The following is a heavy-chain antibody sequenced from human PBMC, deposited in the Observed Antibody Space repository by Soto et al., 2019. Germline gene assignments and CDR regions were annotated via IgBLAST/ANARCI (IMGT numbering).Heavy chain of an antibody. CDR3: AKDGAPRYCGRSSCPPAVAY. CDR2: ISYDGSHK. J-gene: IGHJ4*02. D-gene: IGHD2-15*01. CDR1: GFTFSNYG. V-gene: IGHV3-30*18. Sequence: QVQLVESGGGVVQPGRSLRLSCAGSGFTFSNYGLHWVRQAPGKGLEWVAVISYDGSHKYYADSVKGRFTISRDNSNNMLYLQMDSLRAEDTAVYDCAKDGAPRYCGRSSCPPAVAYWGQGTLVTVSS.